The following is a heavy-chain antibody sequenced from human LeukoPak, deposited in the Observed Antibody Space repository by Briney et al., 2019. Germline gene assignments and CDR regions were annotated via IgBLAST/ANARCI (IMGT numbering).Heavy chain of an antibody. Sequence: ASVKVSCKASGGTFSSYAISWVRQAPGQGLEWMGGIISIFGTANYAQKFQGRVTITTDESTSTAYMELSSLRSEDTAVYYCARERNYYDSSGYHAGYMDVWGKGTTVTVSS. CDR3: ARERNYYDSSGYHAGYMDV. J-gene: IGHJ6*03. V-gene: IGHV1-69*05. CDR2: IISIFGTA. CDR1: GGTFSSYA. D-gene: IGHD3-22*01.